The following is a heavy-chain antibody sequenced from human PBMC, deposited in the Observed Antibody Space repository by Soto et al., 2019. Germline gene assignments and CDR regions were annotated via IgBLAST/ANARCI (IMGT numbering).Heavy chain of an antibody. Sequence: VTLWLTGTVSGCSISSSSYYWGWIRAPPGKGLEWIGSIYYSGSTYYNPSRKSRVTIYVDMSKNQFSLKLSSVTAADTAVYYCARHRSAYYCGMDGWGQATPVTVS. CDR2: IYYSGST. J-gene: IGHJ6*02. CDR3: ARHRSAYYCGMDG. CDR1: GCSISSSSYY. V-gene: IGHV4-39*01.